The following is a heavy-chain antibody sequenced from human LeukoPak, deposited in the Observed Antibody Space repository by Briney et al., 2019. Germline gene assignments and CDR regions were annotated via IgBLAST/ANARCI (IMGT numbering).Heavy chain of an antibody. CDR1: GGSISSYY. CDR2: IYYSGST. J-gene: IGHJ6*02. CDR3: ARFPPGGRSYGMDV. Sequence: SETLSLTCTVSGGSISSYYWSWIRQPPGKGLEWIGYIYYSGSTNYNPSLKSRVTISVDTSKNQFSLKLSSVTAADTAVYYCARFPPGGRSYGMDVWGQGTTVTVSS. V-gene: IGHV4-59*01. D-gene: IGHD3-10*01.